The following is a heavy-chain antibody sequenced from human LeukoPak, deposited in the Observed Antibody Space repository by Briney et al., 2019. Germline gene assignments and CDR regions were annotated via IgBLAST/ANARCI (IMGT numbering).Heavy chain of an antibody. J-gene: IGHJ4*02. D-gene: IGHD2-2*01. CDR1: GFSFSNYG. V-gene: IGHV3-30*02. CDR2: IQYDGINK. Sequence: PGGSLRLSCAASGFSFSNYGMHWVRQAPGKGLEWVAFIQYDGINKYYAESVKGRFNISRDDAKNTVYLQMNSLRVEDTAVYYCAKVGCSSSSCYSGDYWGQGTLVTVSS. CDR3: AKVGCSSSSCYSGDY.